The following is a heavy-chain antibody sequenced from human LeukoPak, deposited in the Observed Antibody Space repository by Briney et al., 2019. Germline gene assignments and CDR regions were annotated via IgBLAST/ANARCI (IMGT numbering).Heavy chain of an antibody. D-gene: IGHD2-15*01. Sequence: GESLKISCKASGYTFTNYWIGWVRQMPGKGLEWMAIIYPDDSDTRYSRSFQGRVTISADKAINTAYLQWSSLKASDTAIYYCARESARGTFAYWGQGSLVTVSS. CDR1: GYTFTNYW. CDR2: IYPDDSDT. CDR3: ARESARGTFAY. V-gene: IGHV5-51*01. J-gene: IGHJ4*02.